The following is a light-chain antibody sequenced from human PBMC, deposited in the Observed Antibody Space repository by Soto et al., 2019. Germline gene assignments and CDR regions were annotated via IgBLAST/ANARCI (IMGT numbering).Light chain of an antibody. Sequence: EIVLTQSPGTLSLSPGERATLSCRASQSVSSSFLAWYQQKPGQAPSLLIHGASSRGTGIPDRFSGSGSGTDFTLTISRLEPEDFAVYYCQQYCGSPPYTFGQGTKLEI. V-gene: IGKV3-20*01. CDR2: GAS. CDR1: QSVSSSF. CDR3: QQYCGSPPYT. J-gene: IGKJ2*01.